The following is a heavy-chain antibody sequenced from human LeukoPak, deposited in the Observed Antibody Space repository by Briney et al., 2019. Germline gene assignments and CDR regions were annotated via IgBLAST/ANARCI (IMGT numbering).Heavy chain of an antibody. J-gene: IGHJ4*02. Sequence: SETLSLTCTVAGGFISNRNYYWGWIRQSPGKGLEWIGSIYYTGGTYYNPSLESRVTISIDTSRNQFSLHLNSVTAADTAVYYCKILAAAGTVIDYWGQGTLVTVSS. CDR3: KILAAAGTVIDY. D-gene: IGHD6-13*01. V-gene: IGHV4-39*07. CDR2: IYYTGGT. CDR1: GGFISNRNYY.